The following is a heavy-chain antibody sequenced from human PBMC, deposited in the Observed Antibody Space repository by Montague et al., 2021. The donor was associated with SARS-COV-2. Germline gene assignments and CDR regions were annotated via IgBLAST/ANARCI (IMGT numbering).Heavy chain of an antibody. CDR2: TYYRSKWYN. CDR3: ARVGRQQLVGLSGIDV. D-gene: IGHD6-13*01. J-gene: IGHJ6*02. V-gene: IGHV6-1*01. CDR1: GDSVSSNSAA. Sequence: CAISGDSVSSNSAAWNWIRQSPSRGLEWLGRTYYRSKWYNDYALXVKSRITINPDTSKNQFSLKLSSVTAADTAVYYCARVGRQQLVGLSGIDVWGQGTTVTVSS.